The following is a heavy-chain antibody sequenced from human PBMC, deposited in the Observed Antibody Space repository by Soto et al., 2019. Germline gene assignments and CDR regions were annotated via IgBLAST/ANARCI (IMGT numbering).Heavy chain of an antibody. J-gene: IGHJ4*02. V-gene: IGHV3-30*03. CDR3: ASSGSIAAALYYFDY. CDR1: GFTFSSYG. CDR2: ISYDGSNK. D-gene: IGHD6-13*01. Sequence: HPGGSLRLSCAASGFTFSSYGMHWVRQAPGKGLEWVAVISYDGSNKYYADSVKGRFTISRDNSKNTLYLQMNSLRAEDTAVYYCASSGSIAAALYYFDYWGQGTVVTVS.